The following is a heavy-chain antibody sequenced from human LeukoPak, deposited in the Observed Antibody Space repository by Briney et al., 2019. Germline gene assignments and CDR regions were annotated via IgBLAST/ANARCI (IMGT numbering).Heavy chain of an antibody. Sequence: SVKVSCKASGYTFTGYYMHWVRQAPGQGLEWMGRIIPILGIANYAQKFQGRVTITADKSTSTAYMELSSLRSEDTAVYYCAAREYYYDSSGYPIDYWGQGTLVTVSS. CDR2: IIPILGIA. D-gene: IGHD3-22*01. CDR1: GYTFTGYY. CDR3: AAREYYYDSSGYPIDY. V-gene: IGHV1-69*02. J-gene: IGHJ4*02.